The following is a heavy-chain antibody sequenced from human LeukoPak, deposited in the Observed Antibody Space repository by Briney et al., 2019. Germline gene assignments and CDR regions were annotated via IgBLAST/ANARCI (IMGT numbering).Heavy chain of an antibody. CDR2: IYDSGST. CDR1: GASIRSGDYY. D-gene: IGHD6-13*01. CDR3: ATSSSWYFRRAFDI. J-gene: IGHJ3*02. V-gene: IGHV4-30-4*01. Sequence: SETLSLTCTVSGASIRSGDYYWSWIRQPPGKGLEWIGYIYDSGSTYYNPSLKSRITISVDTSKNQFTLKLSSVTAADTAVYYCATSSSWYFRRAFDIWGQGTMVTVSS.